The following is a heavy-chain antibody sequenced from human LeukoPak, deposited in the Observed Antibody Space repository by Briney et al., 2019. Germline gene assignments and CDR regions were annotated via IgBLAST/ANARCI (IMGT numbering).Heavy chain of an antibody. CDR2: INWNGGST. CDR3: ARDGISCGGDCFYYCYYMDV. V-gene: IGHV3-20*04. CDR1: GFTFDDYG. Sequence: GGSLRLSXAASGFTFDDYGMSWVRQAPGKGLEWVSGINWNGGSTGYADSVKGRFTISRDNAKNSLYLQMNSLRAEDTALYYCARDGISCGGDCFYYCYYMDVWGKGTTVTVSS. J-gene: IGHJ6*03. D-gene: IGHD2-21*02.